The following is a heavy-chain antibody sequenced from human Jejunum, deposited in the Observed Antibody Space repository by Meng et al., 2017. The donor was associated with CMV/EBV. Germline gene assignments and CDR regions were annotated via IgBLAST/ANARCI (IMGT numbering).Heavy chain of an antibody. V-gene: IGHV3-53*01. CDR3: ARSIRPLNPWFDP. D-gene: IGHD2-2*02. J-gene: IGHJ5*02. CDR1: GFTVSSDY. Sequence: EVQLVESXXGXIEPGXXLXXXCEASGFTVSSDYISWIRQAPGKGLEWVSSIYRGGSTYYADSVKGRFTISRDNSKNSVYLQMNSLRAEDTAVYYCARSIRPLNPWFDPWGQGTLFNVSS. CDR2: IYRGGST.